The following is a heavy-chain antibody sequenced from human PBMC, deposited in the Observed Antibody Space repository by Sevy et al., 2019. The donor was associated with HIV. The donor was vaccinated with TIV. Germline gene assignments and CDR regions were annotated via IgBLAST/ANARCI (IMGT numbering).Heavy chain of an antibody. D-gene: IGHD3-10*01. J-gene: IGHJ6*02. Sequence: GGSLRLSCAASGFTFSSYWMSWVRQAPGKGLEWVANIKQDGSEKYYVDSVKGPFAISGDNVKNSLYLQMNSLRAEDTAVYYCAREHYYYGSVIYFSYPGYYSGMAVWGQGTTVTVSS. CDR2: IKQDGSEK. CDR1: GFTFSSYW. V-gene: IGHV3-7*01. CDR3: AREHYYYGSVIYFSYPGYYSGMAV.